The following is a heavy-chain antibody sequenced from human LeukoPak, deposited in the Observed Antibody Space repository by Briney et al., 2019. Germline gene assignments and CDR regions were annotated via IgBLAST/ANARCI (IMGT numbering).Heavy chain of an antibody. CDR1: VYTLTELS. CDR2: FDPEDGET. Sequence: ASLKVSCKDPVYTLTELSIHTVRPAPGEGLGWMGGFDPEDGETNYAQKVQGRVTITADKATYSVYMELSSLRSEDTAVYYCARRPSPRGWFGELWPPQPIDYWGQGTLVTVSS. CDR3: ARRPSPRGWFGELWPPQPIDY. V-gene: IGHV1-24*01. D-gene: IGHD3-10*01. J-gene: IGHJ4*02.